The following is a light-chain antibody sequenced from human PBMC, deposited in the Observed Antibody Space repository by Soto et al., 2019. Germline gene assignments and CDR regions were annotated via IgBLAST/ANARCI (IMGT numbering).Light chain of an antibody. J-gene: IGKJ1*01. CDR3: QHYNNWPRT. Sequence: EIVMTQSPATLSVSPGERATLSCRASQSVSSNLAWYQQKPGQTPRLLIYDTSTRATGIPARFSGSGSGTEFTLTISSLQSADFAVYYCQHYNNWPRTFGQGTKVEIK. CDR2: DTS. V-gene: IGKV3-15*01. CDR1: QSVSSN.